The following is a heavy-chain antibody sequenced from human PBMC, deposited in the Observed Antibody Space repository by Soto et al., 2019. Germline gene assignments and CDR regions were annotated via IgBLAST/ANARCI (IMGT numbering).Heavy chain of an antibody. CDR2: IWYDGSNK. Sequence: PGGSLRLSCAASGFTFSSYGMHWVRQAPGKGLEWVAVIWYDGSNKYYADSVKGRFTISRDNSKNTLYLQMNSLRAEDTAVYYCARDRTYYSSSWYRDDAFDICGQGTMVTVSS. V-gene: IGHV3-33*01. J-gene: IGHJ3*02. CDR3: ARDRTYYSSSWYRDDAFDI. CDR1: GFTFSSYG. D-gene: IGHD6-13*01.